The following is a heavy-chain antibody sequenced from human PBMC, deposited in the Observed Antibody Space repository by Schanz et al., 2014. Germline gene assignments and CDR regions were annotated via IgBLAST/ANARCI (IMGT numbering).Heavy chain of an antibody. V-gene: IGHV3-30*18. CDR1: GFSFSDYG. CDR2: ISYHGSEK. J-gene: IGHJ4*02. CDR3: AKSYDTSGYSGFDY. D-gene: IGHD3-22*01. Sequence: QVQLVESGGSVVQPGRSLRLSCAGSGFSFSDYGMHWVRQAPGRGLEWVAVISYHGSEKYYADSVKGRFTISRDSSKNTLYLQMNSLRTEDTAVYFCAKSYDTSGYSGFDYWGQGTLVTVSS.